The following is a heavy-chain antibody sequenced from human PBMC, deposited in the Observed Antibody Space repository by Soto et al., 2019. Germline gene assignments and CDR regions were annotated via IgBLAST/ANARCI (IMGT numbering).Heavy chain of an antibody. V-gene: IGHV1-46*01. CDR2: INPSGDAT. CDR3: ASLGRLGGYDYLNWFDP. D-gene: IGHD5-12*01. J-gene: IGHJ5*02. CDR1: GYSVTSYY. Sequence: ASVKVSCKASGYSVTSYYIHWVRQAPGQGLEWMGIINPSGDATTYAQRFQGRVTMTRDTSTNTIYMGLSSLRSEDTAVYYCASLGRLGGYDYLNWFDPWGQGTLVTVSS.